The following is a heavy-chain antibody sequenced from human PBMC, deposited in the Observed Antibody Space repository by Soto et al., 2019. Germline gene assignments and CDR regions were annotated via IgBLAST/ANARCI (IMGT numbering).Heavy chain of an antibody. Sequence: GGSLGLSWAASGFTFSDYYMSWIRQAPGKGLEWVSYISSSGSTIYYADSVKGRFTISRDNAKNSLYLQMNTLRAEDTAVYYCASYGNDYVDYHQIPFDYWGREPWSPSPQ. CDR3: ASYGNDYVDYHQIPFDY. CDR2: ISSSGSTI. D-gene: IGHD4-17*01. J-gene: IGHJ4*02. CDR1: GFTFSDYY. V-gene: IGHV3-11*01.